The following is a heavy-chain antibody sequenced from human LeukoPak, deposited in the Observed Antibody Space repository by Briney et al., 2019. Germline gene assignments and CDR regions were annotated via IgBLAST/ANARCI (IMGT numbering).Heavy chain of an antibody. V-gene: IGHV3-21*01. J-gene: IGHJ4*02. D-gene: IGHD4-11*01. CDR3: ARDPYSGLFDY. Sequence: GGSLRLSCAASGFTFSSYSMNWVRQAPGKGLEWVSPISSSSSYIYYADPVKGRFTISRDNAKNSLYLQMNSLRAEDTAVYYCARDPYSGLFDYWGQGTLVTVSS. CDR2: ISSSSSYI. CDR1: GFTFSSYS.